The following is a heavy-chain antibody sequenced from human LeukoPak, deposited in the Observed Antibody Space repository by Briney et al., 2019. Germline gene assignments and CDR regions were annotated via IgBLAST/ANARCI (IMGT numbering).Heavy chain of an antibody. CDR3: ARVRESGYDFDY. Sequence: PGGSLRLSCAASGFTFSSYGMSWVRQAPGKGLEWVSALSGGGGSTYYADSVKGRFTISRDNSKNTVYLQMNNLRAEDTAVYYCARVRESGYDFDYWGQGTLVTVSS. D-gene: IGHD6-25*01. J-gene: IGHJ4*02. CDR2: LSGGGGST. CDR1: GFTFSSYG. V-gene: IGHV3-23*01.